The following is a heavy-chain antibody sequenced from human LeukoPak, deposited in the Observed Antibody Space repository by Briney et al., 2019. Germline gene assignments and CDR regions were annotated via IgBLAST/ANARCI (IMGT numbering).Heavy chain of an antibody. V-gene: IGHV3-21*01. Sequence: GGSLRLSCAAXGXXXXXXXXXXXXXAPGXXLXXVXXXXSSXSYIYYAXSVKGRFTISRDNAKNSLYLQMNSLRAEDTAVYYXARRGGGSGSPYFDYWGQGTLVTVSS. CDR1: GXXXXXXX. CDR2: XXSSXSYI. D-gene: IGHD3-10*01. CDR3: ARRGGGSGSPYFDY. J-gene: IGHJ4*02.